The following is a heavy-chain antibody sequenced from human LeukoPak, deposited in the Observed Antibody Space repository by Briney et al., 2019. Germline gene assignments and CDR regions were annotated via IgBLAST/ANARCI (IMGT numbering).Heavy chain of an antibody. D-gene: IGHD2-21*02. V-gene: IGHV3-33*01. Sequence: GRSLRLSCAASGFTFSSYGMHCVRQAPGKGLEWVAVMWYDGSNKYYADSVKGRFTISRDNSKNTLYLQMNSLRAEDTAVYYCARDPCGGDCYFFDYWGQGTLVTVSS. CDR2: MWYDGSNK. CDR3: ARDPCGGDCYFFDY. J-gene: IGHJ4*02. CDR1: GFTFSSYG.